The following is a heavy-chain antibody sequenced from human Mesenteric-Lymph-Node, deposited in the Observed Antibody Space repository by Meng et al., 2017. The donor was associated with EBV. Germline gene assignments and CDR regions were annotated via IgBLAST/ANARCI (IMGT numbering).Heavy chain of an antibody. V-gene: IGHV4-4*02. CDR2: IYHSGGT. Sequence: VQLQESGPGLGRPAGTSSLTCAVFGVSISNSNWWSWVRQPPGKGLEWIGEIYHSGGTNYSPSLQSRVTISVDTSKNQFSLKLSSVTAADTAVYYCARGVVVAATLSSWFDPWGQGTLVTVSS. CDR3: ARGVVVAATLSSWFDP. CDR1: GVSISNSNW. J-gene: IGHJ5*02. D-gene: IGHD2-15*01.